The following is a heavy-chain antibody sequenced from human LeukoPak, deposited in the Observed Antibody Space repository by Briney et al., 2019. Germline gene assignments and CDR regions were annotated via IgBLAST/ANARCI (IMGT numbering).Heavy chain of an antibody. CDR1: GYTFTTYG. CDR2: ISPYNANT. V-gene: IGHV1-18*01. J-gene: IGHJ3*02. D-gene: IGHD5-12*01. Sequence: ASVKVSCKTSGYTFTTYGISWARQAPGQGLEWMGWISPYNANTNYAQKLQGRVTMTTDTSTSTAYMELRSLRSDDTAVYYCARQLVATIDAFDIWGQGTMVTVSS. CDR3: ARQLVATIDAFDI.